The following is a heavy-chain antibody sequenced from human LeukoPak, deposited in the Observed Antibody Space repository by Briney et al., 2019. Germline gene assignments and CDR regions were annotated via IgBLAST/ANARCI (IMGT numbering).Heavy chain of an antibody. D-gene: IGHD2-2*01. CDR1: GFTFSSYS. J-gene: IGHJ4*02. CDR3: ARADCSSTRCSYYFDY. CDR2: ISSNSSYI. Sequence: PGGSLRLSCAASGFTFSSYSMNWVRQAPGKGLEWVSSISSNSSYIYYADSVKGRFTISRDNAKNSLYLQMNSLRAEDTAVYYCARADCSSTRCSYYFDYWGQGTLVTVSS. V-gene: IGHV3-21*01.